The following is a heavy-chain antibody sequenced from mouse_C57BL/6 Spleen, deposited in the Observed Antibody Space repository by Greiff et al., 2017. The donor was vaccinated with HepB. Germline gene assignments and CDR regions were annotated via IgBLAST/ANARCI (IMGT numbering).Heavy chain of an antibody. V-gene: IGHV5-17*01. J-gene: IGHJ3*01. D-gene: IGHD2-1*01. CDR2: ISSGSSTI. Sequence: EVKVVESGGGLVKPGGSLKLSCAASGFTFSDYGMHWVRQAPEKGLDWVAYISSGSSTIYYADTVKGRYTISRDNAKNTLFLQMTSLRSEDTAMYYCARGYYPFAYWGQGTLVTVSA. CDR1: GFTFSDYG. CDR3: ARGYYPFAY.